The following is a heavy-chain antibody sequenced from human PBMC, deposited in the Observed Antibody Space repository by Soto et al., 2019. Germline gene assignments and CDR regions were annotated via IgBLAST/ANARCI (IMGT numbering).Heavy chain of an antibody. V-gene: IGHV4-39*01. CDR3: ARRGSRSAY. CDR2: MYYSGTT. CDR1: GGSISSSGYY. J-gene: IGHJ4*02. Sequence: PSETLSLTCAVSGGSISSSGYYWGWIRQPPGKGLEWIGSMYYSGTTFYNPSLKSRVTISVDTSKNQFSLRLSSVTAADTAVYFCARRGSRSAYWSQGILVTVSS.